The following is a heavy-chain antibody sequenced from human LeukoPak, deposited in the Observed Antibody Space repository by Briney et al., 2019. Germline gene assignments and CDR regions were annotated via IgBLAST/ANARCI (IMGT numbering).Heavy chain of an antibody. CDR3: ARDLMITFGGVSDY. CDR2: MKQDGREK. J-gene: IGHJ4*02. D-gene: IGHD3-16*01. Sequence: GGSLRLSCVASGFTFTNYWMTWVRQAPGKGLEWVANMKQDGREKYYVDSVKGRFTISRDNAKNSLYLQMNSLRAEDTAVYYCARDLMITFGGVSDYWGQGTLVTVSS. CDR1: GFTFTNYW. V-gene: IGHV3-7*01.